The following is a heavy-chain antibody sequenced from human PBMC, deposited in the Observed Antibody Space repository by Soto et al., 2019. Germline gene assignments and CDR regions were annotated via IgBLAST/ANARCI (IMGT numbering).Heavy chain of an antibody. J-gene: IGHJ5*02. CDR2: IYHSGST. D-gene: IGHD2-2*01. CDR3: ARDWGNGFYQIDP. CDR1: GYSISTGFN. Sequence: TLSLTCAVSGYSISTGFNWAWIRQPPGKGLEWIGSIYHSGSTYYNLSLKSRVTISSDASKNQISLKLSSVTAADTALYYCARDWGNGFYQIDPWGQGTLVTVSS. V-gene: IGHV4-38-2*02.